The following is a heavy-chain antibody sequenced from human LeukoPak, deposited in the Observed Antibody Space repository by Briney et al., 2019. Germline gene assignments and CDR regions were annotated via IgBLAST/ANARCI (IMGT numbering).Heavy chain of an antibody. CDR2: VYYSGST. CDR3: ARHTPAYYSDSSGSGDAFDI. D-gene: IGHD3-22*01. J-gene: IGHJ3*02. V-gene: IGHV4-59*08. CDR1: GGSISSYY. Sequence: PSETLSLTCTVSGGSISSYYWSWIRQPPGKGLEWIGYVYYSGSTNYNPSLKSRVTISVDTSKNQFSLKLSSVTAADTAVYYCARHTPAYYSDSSGSGDAFDIWGQGTMVTVSS.